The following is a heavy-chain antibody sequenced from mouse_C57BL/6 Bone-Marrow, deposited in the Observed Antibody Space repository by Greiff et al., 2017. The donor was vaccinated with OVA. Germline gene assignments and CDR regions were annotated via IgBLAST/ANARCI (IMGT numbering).Heavy chain of an antibody. Sequence: DVQLQESGPGLVKPSQSLSLTCSVTGYSITSGYYWNWIRQFPGNKLEWMGYISYDGSNNYNPSLKNRISITRDTSKNQFFLKLNSVTTEDTATYYCARSAVVESWYFDVWGTGTTVTVSS. CDR1: GYSITSGYY. V-gene: IGHV3-6*01. J-gene: IGHJ1*03. CDR3: ARSAVVESWYFDV. CDR2: ISYDGSN. D-gene: IGHD1-1*01.